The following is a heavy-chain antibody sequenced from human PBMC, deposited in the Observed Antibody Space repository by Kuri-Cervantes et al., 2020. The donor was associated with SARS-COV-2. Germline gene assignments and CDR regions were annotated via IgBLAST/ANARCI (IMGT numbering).Heavy chain of an antibody. CDR2: ISGSGFSI. D-gene: IGHD1-26*01. CDR3: ARGGRYYFDY. Sequence: GESLKISCVASGFTFSSNSMNWVRQAPGKGLEWVSYISGSGFSIYYADSLEGRFTISRDNAKNSLYLQMNSLTAEDTAVYYCARGGRYYFDYWGQGSPVTVSS. J-gene: IGHJ4*02. CDR1: GFTFSSNS. V-gene: IGHV3-48*01.